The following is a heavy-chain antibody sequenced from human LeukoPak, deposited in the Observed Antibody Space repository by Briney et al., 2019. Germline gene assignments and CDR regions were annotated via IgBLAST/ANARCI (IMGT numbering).Heavy chain of an antibody. J-gene: IGHJ5*02. CDR3: ARGGAAT. V-gene: IGHV3-53*01. D-gene: IGHD6-13*01. CDR2: ITDGGDT. Sequence: RGGSLRLSCVASGFNVNSKWMSWARKAPGQGLEWLSAITDGGDTYYADSVKGRFTISRDSSKNTLYLQMNSLRVEDTALYYCARGGAATWGPGTLVTVSP. CDR1: GFNVNSKW.